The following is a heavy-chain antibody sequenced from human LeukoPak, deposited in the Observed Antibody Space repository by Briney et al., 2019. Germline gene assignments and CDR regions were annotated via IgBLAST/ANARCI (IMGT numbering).Heavy chain of an antibody. V-gene: IGHV1-69*06. J-gene: IGHJ4*02. CDR3: ARDRRRDGYNYDY. D-gene: IGHD5-24*01. Sequence: GASVKVSCKASGGTFSSYAMSWVRQAPGQGLEWMGGIIPIFGTANYAQKFQGRVTITADKSTSTAYMELSSLRAEDTAVYYCARDRRRDGYNYDYWGQGTLVTVSS. CDR1: GGTFSSYA. CDR2: IIPIFGTA.